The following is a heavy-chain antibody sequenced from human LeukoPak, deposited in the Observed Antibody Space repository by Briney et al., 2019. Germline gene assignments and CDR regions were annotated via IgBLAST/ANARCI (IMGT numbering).Heavy chain of an antibody. V-gene: IGHV3-64*01. CDR2: ISSNGGST. CDR3: ARTPYDSSGYFNSPFGY. CDR1: GFTFSSYA. Sequence: GGSLRLSCAASGFTFSSYAMHWVRQAPGKGLEYVSAISSNGGSTYYANSVKGRFTISRDNSKNTLYLQMGSLRAEDMAVYYCARTPYDSSGYFNSPFGYWGQGTLVTVSS. D-gene: IGHD3-22*01. J-gene: IGHJ4*02.